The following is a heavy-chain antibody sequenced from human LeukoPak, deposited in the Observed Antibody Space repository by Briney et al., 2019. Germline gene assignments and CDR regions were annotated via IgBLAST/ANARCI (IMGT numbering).Heavy chain of an antibody. CDR3: ARDTPVAVAVFDY. CDR2: ISGSGGST. D-gene: IGHD6-19*01. CDR1: GFTFSSYG. V-gene: IGHV3-23*01. Sequence: PGGSLRLSCVASGFTFSSYGMSWVRRAPGKGLEWVSGISGSGGSTYYADSVKGRFTISRDNSKNTLYLQMNSLRAEDTAVYYCARDTPVAVAVFDYWGQGTLVTVSP. J-gene: IGHJ4*02.